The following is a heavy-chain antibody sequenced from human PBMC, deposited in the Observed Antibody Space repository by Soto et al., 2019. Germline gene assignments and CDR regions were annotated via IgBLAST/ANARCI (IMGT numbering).Heavy chain of an antibody. D-gene: IGHD3-3*01. V-gene: IGHV3-30-3*01. J-gene: IGHJ6*02. CDR3: ARAAAGALEWRNYYYYGMDV. CDR1: GFTFSSYA. Sequence: PGGSLRLSCAASGFTFSSYAMHWVRQAPGKGLEWVAVISYDGSNKYYADSVKGRFTISRDNSKNTLYLQMNSLRAEDTAVYYRARAAAGALEWRNYYYYGMDVWGQGTTVTVSS. CDR2: ISYDGSNK.